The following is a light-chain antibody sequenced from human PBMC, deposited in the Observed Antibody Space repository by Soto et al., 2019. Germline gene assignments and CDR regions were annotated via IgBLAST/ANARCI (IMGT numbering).Light chain of an antibody. CDR1: QSISSK. V-gene: IGKV3-15*01. Sequence: EIKMAQSPDTLSVSPGERATLSCRASQSISSKLAWYQQRPGQAPRLLIYGASTRATGVPVRFRGGGSGTDFTLTISSLQPEDFATYYCQQSYSTPDFGQGTRLEIK. CDR3: QQSYSTPD. CDR2: GAS. J-gene: IGKJ5*01.